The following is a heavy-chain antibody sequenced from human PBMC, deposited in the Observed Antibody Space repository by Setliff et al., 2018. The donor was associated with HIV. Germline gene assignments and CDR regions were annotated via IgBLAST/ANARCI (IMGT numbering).Heavy chain of an antibody. CDR1: GYTFIDYY. CDR3: ARRAAAGRADYYYYMDV. J-gene: IGHJ6*03. V-gene: IGHV1-46*01. D-gene: IGHD6-13*01. CDR2: INPSGGST. Sequence: ASVKVSCKASGYTFIDYYMHWVRQAPGQGLEWMGIINPSGGSTSYAQKFQGRVTMTRDTSTSTIYMELSSLRSEDTAVYYCARRAAAGRADYYYYMDVWGKGTTVTVSS.